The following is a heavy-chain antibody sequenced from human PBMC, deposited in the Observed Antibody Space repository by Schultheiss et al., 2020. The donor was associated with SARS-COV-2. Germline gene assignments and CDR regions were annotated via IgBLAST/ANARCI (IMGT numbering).Heavy chain of an antibody. V-gene: IGHV4-59*12. CDR2: IYYSGST. D-gene: IGHD3-10*01. J-gene: IGHJ5*02. CDR1: GGSISSYY. Sequence: SETLSLTCTVSGGSISSYYWSWIRQPPGKGLEWIGYIYYSGSTNYNPSLKSRVTISVDTSKNQFSLKLSSVTAADTAVYYCARATPGGWFDPWGQGTLVTVSS. CDR3: ARATPGGWFDP.